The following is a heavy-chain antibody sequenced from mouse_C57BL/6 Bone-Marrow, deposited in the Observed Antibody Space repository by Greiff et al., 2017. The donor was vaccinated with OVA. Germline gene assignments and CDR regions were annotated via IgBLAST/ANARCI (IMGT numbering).Heavy chain of an antibody. CDR1: GYTFTSYW. Sequence: QVQLQQPGAELVKPGASVKLSCKASGYTFTSYWMHWVKQRPGQGLEWIGMIHPNSGSTNYNEKFKSKATLTVDKSSSAAYMQLSSLTSEDSAVYYCARTRLGPFAYWGQGTLVTVSA. CDR3: ARTRLGPFAY. CDR2: IHPNSGST. J-gene: IGHJ3*01. V-gene: IGHV1-64*01.